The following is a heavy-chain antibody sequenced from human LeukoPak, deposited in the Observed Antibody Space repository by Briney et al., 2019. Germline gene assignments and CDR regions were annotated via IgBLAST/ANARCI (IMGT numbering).Heavy chain of an antibody. D-gene: IGHD3-10*01. Sequence: GGSLRLSCAGSGFVFSQFWMQWARQVPGKGLVWVSRINGDGSSTNYADSVKGRFTISRDNAKNTLYLQMNSLRAEDTAVYYCARGRRTMADMFYYGMNVWGQGITVTVSS. CDR3: ARGRRTMADMFYYGMNV. J-gene: IGHJ6*02. CDR2: INGDGSST. V-gene: IGHV3-74*01. CDR1: GFVFSQFW.